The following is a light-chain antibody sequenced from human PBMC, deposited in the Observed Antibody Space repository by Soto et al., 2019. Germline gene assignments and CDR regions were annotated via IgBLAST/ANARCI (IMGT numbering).Light chain of an antibody. CDR1: ESLLLSNGYKY. J-gene: IGKJ5*01. Sequence: EIVMTQSPLSLPVTPGEPASISCRSSESLLLSNGYKYLDWYLQKPGQSPQLLIYLGSHRASGVRDRFSGSGSGTDFTLTSSGVEAEGVGVCYCMRALATPTFGQGTRLEIK. CDR3: MRALATPT. CDR2: LGS. V-gene: IGKV2-28*01.